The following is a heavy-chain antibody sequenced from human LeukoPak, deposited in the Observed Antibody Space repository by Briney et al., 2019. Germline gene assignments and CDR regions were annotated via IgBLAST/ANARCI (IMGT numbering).Heavy chain of an antibody. CDR2: ISYDGSNK. Sequence: GGSLRLSCAASGFTFSSYAMHWVRQAPGKGLEWVAVISYDGSNKYYADSVKGRFTISRDNSKNTLYLQMNSLRAEDTAVYYCARHRKNYYDSSGYYLNYYYYYGMDVWAKGPRSPSP. D-gene: IGHD3-22*01. CDR1: GFTFSSYA. V-gene: IGHV3-30-3*01. CDR3: ARHRKNYYDSSGYYLNYYYYYGMDV. J-gene: IGHJ6*02.